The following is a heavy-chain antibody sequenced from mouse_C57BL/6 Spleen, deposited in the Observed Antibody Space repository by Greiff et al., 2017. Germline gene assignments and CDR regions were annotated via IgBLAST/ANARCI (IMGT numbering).Heavy chain of an antibody. V-gene: IGHV1-55*01. CDR3: ARPDKEENAMDY. Sequence: QVQLQQSGAELVKPGASVKMSCKASGYTFTSYWITWVKQRPGQGLEWIGDIYPGSGSTNYNEKFKSKATLTVDTSSSTAYMQLSSLTSEDSAVYYCARPDKEENAMDYWGQGTSVTVSS. CDR1: GYTFTSYW. J-gene: IGHJ4*01. CDR2: IYPGSGST.